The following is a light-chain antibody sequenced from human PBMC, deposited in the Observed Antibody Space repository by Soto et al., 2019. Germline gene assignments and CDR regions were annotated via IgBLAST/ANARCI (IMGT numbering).Light chain of an antibody. CDR2: YAS. Sequence: DIQMTQSPSTLSASVGDRVTITCRASQSISSWLAWYQQKPGKAPKLLIYYASSLESGVPSRFSGRGSGTEFTLTISSLQPDDFATYYCQQYNSYWTFGQGTKVEIK. V-gene: IGKV1-5*01. CDR3: QQYNSYWT. J-gene: IGKJ1*01. CDR1: QSISSW.